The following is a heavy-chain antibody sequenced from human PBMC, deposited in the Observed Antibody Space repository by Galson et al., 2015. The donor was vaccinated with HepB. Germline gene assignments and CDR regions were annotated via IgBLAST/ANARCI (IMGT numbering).Heavy chain of an antibody. Sequence: SLRLSCAASGFTFSSYGMHWVRQAPGKGLEWVAVISYDGSNKYYADSVKGRFTISRDNSKNTLYLQMNSLRAEDTAVYYCAKDRSGSYPSWGQRTLVTVSS. D-gene: IGHD1-26*01. CDR1: GFTFSSYG. CDR3: AKDRSGSYPS. CDR2: ISYDGSNK. V-gene: IGHV3-30*18. J-gene: IGHJ4*02.